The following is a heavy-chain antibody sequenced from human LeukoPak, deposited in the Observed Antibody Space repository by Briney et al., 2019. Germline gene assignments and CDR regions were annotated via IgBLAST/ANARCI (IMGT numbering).Heavy chain of an antibody. CDR3: ARGDEYYYDSSGYYGGFDY. CDR2: IYYSGST. Sequence: SETLSLTCTVSGGSISSGDYYWSWIRQPPGKGLEWIGFIYYSGSTYYNPSLKSRVTISVDTSKNQFSLKLSSVTAADTAVYYCARGDEYYYDSSGYYGGFDYWGQGTLVTVSS. J-gene: IGHJ4*02. CDR1: GGSISSGDYY. V-gene: IGHV4-30-4*01. D-gene: IGHD3-22*01.